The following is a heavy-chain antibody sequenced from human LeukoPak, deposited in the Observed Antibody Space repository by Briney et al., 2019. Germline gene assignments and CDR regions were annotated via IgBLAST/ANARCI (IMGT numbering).Heavy chain of an antibody. CDR1: GYSISSGYY. Sequence: SETLSLTCTVSGYSISSGYYWGWIRQPPGKGLEWIGSIYHSGSTNYNPSLKSRVTISVDTSKNQFSLKLSSVTAADTAVYYCVRDGEALDYWGQGTLVTVSS. CDR3: VRDGEALDY. J-gene: IGHJ4*02. V-gene: IGHV4-38-2*02. CDR2: IYHSGST. D-gene: IGHD4-17*01.